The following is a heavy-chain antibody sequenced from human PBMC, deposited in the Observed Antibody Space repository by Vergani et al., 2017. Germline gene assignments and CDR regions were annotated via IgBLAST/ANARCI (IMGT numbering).Heavy chain of an antibody. CDR1: GFTFDDYA. CDR2: ISWNSGSI. D-gene: IGHD2-2*01. Sequence: EVQLVESGGGLVQPGRSLRLSCAASGFTFDDYAMHWVRQAPGKGLEWVSGISWNSGSIGYADSVKGRFTISRDNAKNSLYLQMNSLRAEDTALYYCAKVNHYCSSTNCYFDYWGQGTLVTVS. J-gene: IGHJ4*02. CDR3: AKVNHYCSSTNCYFDY. V-gene: IGHV3-9*01.